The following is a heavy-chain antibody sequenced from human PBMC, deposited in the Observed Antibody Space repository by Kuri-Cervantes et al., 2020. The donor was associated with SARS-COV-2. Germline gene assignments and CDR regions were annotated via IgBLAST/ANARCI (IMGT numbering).Heavy chain of an antibody. J-gene: IGHJ5*01. CDR2: IFPIFGTS. V-gene: IGHV1-69*06. CDR1: GGSFSNYA. CDR3: SSPRGYCPNGVCLREFDC. D-gene: IGHD2-8*01. Sequence: SVKVSCKASGGSFSNYAISWVRQAPGQGLEWMGGIFPIFGTSNYAQNFQGRVTITADKSTSSAYMELSSLRSEDTAVYYCSSPRGYCPNGVCLREFDCWGQGTLVTVSS.